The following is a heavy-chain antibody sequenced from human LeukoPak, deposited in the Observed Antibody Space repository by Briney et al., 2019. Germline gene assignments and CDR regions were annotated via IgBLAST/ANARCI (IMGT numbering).Heavy chain of an antibody. Sequence: PGGSLRLSCAASGFTFSDYYMTWIRQAPGKGLEWVSYISSSSGYINYADSVKGRFTITRDNAKNSLYLQMNSLRAEDTAVYYCARDGYDILTGYYAYHFDFWGQGTLVTVSS. CDR2: ISSSSGYI. V-gene: IGHV3-11*06. J-gene: IGHJ4*02. CDR3: ARDGYDILTGYYAYHFDF. D-gene: IGHD3-9*01. CDR1: GFTFSDYY.